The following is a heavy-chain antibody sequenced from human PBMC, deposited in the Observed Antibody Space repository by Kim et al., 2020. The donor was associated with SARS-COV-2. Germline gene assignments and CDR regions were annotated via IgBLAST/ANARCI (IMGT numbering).Heavy chain of an antibody. D-gene: IGHD2-15*01. V-gene: IGHV3-43*02. CDR2: ISGDGGST. CDR1: GFTFDDYA. J-gene: IGHJ4*02. Sequence: GGSLRLSCAASGFTFDDYAMHWVRQAPGKGLEWVSLISGDGGSTYYADSVKGRFTISRDNSKNSLYLQMNSLRTEDTALYYCAKDLSRSSGRGYCSGGSCYSMWVTPIFDYWGQGTLVAVSS. CDR3: AKDLSRSSGRGYCSGGSCYSMWVTPIFDY.